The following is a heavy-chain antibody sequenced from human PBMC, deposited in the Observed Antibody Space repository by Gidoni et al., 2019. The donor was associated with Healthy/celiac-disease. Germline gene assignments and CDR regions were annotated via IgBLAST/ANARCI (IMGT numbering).Heavy chain of an antibody. CDR3: ARVSGTGASKRAFDY. Sequence: QVQLVQSGAAVKKPGASVKVSCKASGHTLTSYAMHWVRQARGPRLEWMGWIHAGNGNTKYSQKFQGRVTITRDTSASTAYMELSSLRSEDTAVYYCARVSGTGASKRAFDYWGQGTLVTVSS. D-gene: IGHD1-26*01. J-gene: IGHJ4*02. CDR2: IHAGNGNT. CDR1: GHTLTSYA. V-gene: IGHV1-3*01.